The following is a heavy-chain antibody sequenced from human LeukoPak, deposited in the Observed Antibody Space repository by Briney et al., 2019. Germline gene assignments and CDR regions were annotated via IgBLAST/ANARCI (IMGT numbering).Heavy chain of an antibody. CDR2: INPNSGGT. V-gene: IGHV1-2*02. CDR3: ARVSYNYLDY. D-gene: IGHD5-24*01. Sequence: AASVKVSCKASGYTFTGYYMHWVRQAPGQGLEWMGWINPNSGGTNYAQKFQGRVTMTRDTSTSTAYMELSRLTSDDTAVYYCARVSYNYLDYWGQGALVIVSS. CDR1: GYTFTGYY. J-gene: IGHJ4*02.